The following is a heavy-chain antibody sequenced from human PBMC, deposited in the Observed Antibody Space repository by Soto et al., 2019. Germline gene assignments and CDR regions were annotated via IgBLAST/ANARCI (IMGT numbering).Heavy chain of an antibody. CDR2: INAGNGNT. CDR1: GYTFTYYA. Sequence: QVQLVQSGAEVKKPGASVKVSCKASGYTFTYYAIHWVRQAPGQRLGWMGWINAGNGNTKYSQNFQGRVTITRDTSASTAYMELSSLRSEDTAVYYCARGDYYDIHDYWGQGTLVTVSS. D-gene: IGHD3-22*01. V-gene: IGHV1-3*01. J-gene: IGHJ4*02. CDR3: ARGDYYDIHDY.